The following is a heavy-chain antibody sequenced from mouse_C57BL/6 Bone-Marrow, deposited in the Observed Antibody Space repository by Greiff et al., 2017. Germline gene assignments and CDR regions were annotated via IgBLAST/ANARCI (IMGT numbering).Heavy chain of an antibody. J-gene: IGHJ2*01. CDR1: GYTFTSYW. CDR3: ERGLITTGVDVGY. CDR2: IYPGSGST. Sequence: QVQLQQPGAELVKPGASVKMSCTASGYTFTSYWITWVKQRPGQGLEWIGDIYPGSGSTNYNEKFKSKATLTVDTSASTAYMQLSSLTSEDSAVYDCERGLITTGVDVGYWGQGTTLTVSS. V-gene: IGHV1-55*01. D-gene: IGHD1-1*01.